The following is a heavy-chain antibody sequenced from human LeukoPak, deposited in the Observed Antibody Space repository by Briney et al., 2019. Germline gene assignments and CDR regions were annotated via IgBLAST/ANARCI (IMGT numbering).Heavy chain of an antibody. CDR3: ARFHRWHDAFDI. V-gene: IGHV4-59*08. J-gene: IGHJ3*02. Sequence: SETLSLTCTVSGGSISSYYWSWIRQPPGKGLEWIGYIYYSGSTNYNPSLKSRVTISVDTSKSQFSLKLSSVTAADTAVYYCARFHRWHDAFDIWGQGTMVTVSS. D-gene: IGHD4-23*01. CDR2: IYYSGST. CDR1: GGSISSYY.